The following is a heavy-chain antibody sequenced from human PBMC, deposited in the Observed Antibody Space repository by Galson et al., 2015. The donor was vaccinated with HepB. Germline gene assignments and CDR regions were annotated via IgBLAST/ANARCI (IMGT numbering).Heavy chain of an antibody. Sequence: LSLTCAVSGGSISGDGYYWSWIRQPPGKGLEWIGCISHTGNTYYNPSLKSRVTISVDRSKNPFSLKVGSVTAADTAVYYCARLYYEILSSYYPGWFDPWGQGALVTVSS. CDR2: ISHTGNT. J-gene: IGHJ5*02. V-gene: IGHV4-30-2*01. D-gene: IGHD3-9*01. CDR3: ARLYYEILSSYYPGWFDP. CDR1: GGSISGDGYY.